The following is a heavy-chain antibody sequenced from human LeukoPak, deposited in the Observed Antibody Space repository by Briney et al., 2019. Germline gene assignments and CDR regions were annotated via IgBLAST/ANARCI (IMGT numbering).Heavy chain of an antibody. CDR3: ARDWNAKTKLGMDV. CDR2: IYSGGST. D-gene: IGHD1-1*01. Sequence: GGSLRLSCAASGFTVSSNYMSWVRQAPGKGLEWVSVIYSGGSTYYADSVKGRFTISRDNSKNTLYLQMNSLRAEDTAVYYCARDWNAKTKLGMDVWGQGTTVTVSS. J-gene: IGHJ6*02. CDR1: GFTVSSNY. V-gene: IGHV3-66*01.